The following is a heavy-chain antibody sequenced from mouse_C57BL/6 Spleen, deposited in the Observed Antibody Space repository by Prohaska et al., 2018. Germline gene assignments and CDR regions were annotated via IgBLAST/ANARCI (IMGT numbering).Heavy chain of an antibody. CDR1: GYAFSSSW. CDR2: IYPGDGDT. V-gene: IGHV1-82*01. J-gene: IGHJ4*01. Sequence: QVQLQQSGPELVKPGASVKISCKASGYAFSSSWMNWVKQRPGKGLEWIGRIYPGDGDTNYNGKFKGKATLTADKSSSTAYMQLSSLTSEDSAVYFCAREEGGYYAMDYWGQGTSVTVSS. CDR3: AREEGGYYAMDY.